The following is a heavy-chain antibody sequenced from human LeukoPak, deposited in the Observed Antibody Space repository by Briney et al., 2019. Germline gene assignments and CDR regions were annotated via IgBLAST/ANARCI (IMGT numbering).Heavy chain of an antibody. D-gene: IGHD4-11*01. CDR2: IYHSGST. CDR3: AREGTDYSNSFDY. CDR1: GGSISSGGYY. V-gene: IGHV4-30-2*01. J-gene: IGHJ4*02. Sequence: PSETLSLTCTVSGGSISSGGYYWSWIRQPPGKGLEWIGYIYHSGSTYYNPSLKSRVTISVDRSKNQFTLKLSSVTAADTAVYYCAREGTDYSNSFDYWGQGTLVTVSS.